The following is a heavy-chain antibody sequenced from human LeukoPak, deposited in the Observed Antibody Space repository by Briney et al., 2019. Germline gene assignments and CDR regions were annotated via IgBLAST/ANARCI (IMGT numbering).Heavy chain of an antibody. Sequence: SETLSLTCTVSGASVTNGLYYWSWIRQTPGKGLEWIGYIEYRGNTKYNPSLQSRVFIFVDTSESQFSLRLSSVTAADTAVYYCARRVYDYYYYMDVWGSGTTVTVSS. CDR1: GASVTNGLYY. D-gene: IGHD2/OR15-2a*01. CDR2: IEYRGNT. J-gene: IGHJ6*03. CDR3: ARRVYDYYYYMDV. V-gene: IGHV4-61*01.